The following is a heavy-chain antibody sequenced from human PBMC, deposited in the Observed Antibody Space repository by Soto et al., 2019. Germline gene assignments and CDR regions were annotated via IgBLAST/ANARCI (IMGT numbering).Heavy chain of an antibody. D-gene: IGHD3-22*01. J-gene: IGHJ4*02. V-gene: IGHV4-30-4*01. CDR3: AREPKQNYDSSPWNGGFDS. CDR1: GDSISSPHYY. Sequence: SETLSLTCPVSGDSISSPHYYWTWIRQPPGKGLEWVGYIYYTGNNFYNPALKSRVAMSGDPSTNQFSLKLASVTDADTAVYFCAREPKQNYDSSPWNGGFDSWGPGTLVTVSS. CDR2: IYYTGNN.